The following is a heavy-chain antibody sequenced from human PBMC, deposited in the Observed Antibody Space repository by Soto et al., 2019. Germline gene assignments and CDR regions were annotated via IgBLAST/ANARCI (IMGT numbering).Heavy chain of an antibody. D-gene: IGHD5-12*01. CDR2: IYYSGST. CDR3: ARHVFRYSDYDFSPADFDY. J-gene: IGHJ4*02. Sequence: SETLSLTCTVSGGSISSSSYYWGWIRQPPGKGLEWIGSIYYSGSTYYNPSLKSRVTISVDTSKNQFSLKLSSVTAADTAVYYCARHVFRYSDYDFSPADFDYWGQGTLVTVPQ. V-gene: IGHV4-39*01. CDR1: GGSISSSSYY.